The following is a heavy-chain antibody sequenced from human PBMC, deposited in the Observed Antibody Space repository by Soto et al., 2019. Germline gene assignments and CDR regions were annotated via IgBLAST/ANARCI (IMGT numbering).Heavy chain of an antibody. CDR2: TYSRSKWYN. CDR3: AKPVIYLDYFGY. CDR1: VDSVISNRSA. J-gene: IGHJ4*02. V-gene: IGHV6-1*01. Sequence: SQTLSLTCAISVDSVISNRSAWNWLRQSPSRGLDWLGRTYSRSKWYNDYAVSVKSRITICPDTSKNQFSLQLNSVTPEDTAVYYYAKPVIYLDYFGYGGQGTLVTVSS. D-gene: IGHD1-26*01.